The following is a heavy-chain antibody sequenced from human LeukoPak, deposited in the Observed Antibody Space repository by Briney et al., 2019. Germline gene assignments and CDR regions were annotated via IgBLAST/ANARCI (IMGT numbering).Heavy chain of an antibody. D-gene: IGHD3-10*01. Sequence: GGSLRLSCAASGFTLSSYAMSWFRQAPGKGLEWVAVISYNGDAQQSADSVKGRFTISRDNSKNTLFLQLNSLRPEDTGTYYCARDSSPHYFGSGRPTDSWGQGTLVTVSS. CDR3: ARDSSPHYFGSGRPTDS. CDR2: ISYNGDAQ. V-gene: IGHV3-30-3*01. J-gene: IGHJ4*02. CDR1: GFTLSSYA.